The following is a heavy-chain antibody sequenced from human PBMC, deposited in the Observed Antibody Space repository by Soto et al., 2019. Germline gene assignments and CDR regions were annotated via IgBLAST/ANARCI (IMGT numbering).Heavy chain of an antibody. J-gene: IGHJ4*02. CDR1: GGTFSSYT. V-gene: IGHV1-69*02. D-gene: IGHD3-3*01. CDR2: IIPILGIA. CDR3: AREGVPFGGSYSY. Sequence: QVQLVQSGAEVKKPGSSVKVSCKASGGTFSSYTISWVRQAPGQGLEWMGRIIPILGIANYAQKFQGRVTITADKSTSTAYMELSSLRSEDTAVYYCAREGVPFGGSYSYWGQGTLVTVSS.